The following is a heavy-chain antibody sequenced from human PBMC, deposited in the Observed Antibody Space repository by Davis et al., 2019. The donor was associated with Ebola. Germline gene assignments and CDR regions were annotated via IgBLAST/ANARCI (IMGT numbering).Heavy chain of an antibody. CDR1: GYTFTNYG. V-gene: IGHV1-18*04. D-gene: IGHD6-19*01. CDR2: INPHNGNT. CDR3: ARDTSGIAVAGQ. J-gene: IGHJ4*02. Sequence: ASVKVSCKASGYTFTNYGITWVRQAPGQGLEWMGWINPHNGNTNYAQNVQGRVIMTTDTSTSTAYMELRSLRSDDTAVYYCARDTSGIAVAGQWGQGTLVTVSS.